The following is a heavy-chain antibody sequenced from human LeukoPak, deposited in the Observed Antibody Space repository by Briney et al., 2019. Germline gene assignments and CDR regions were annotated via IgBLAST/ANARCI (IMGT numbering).Heavy chain of an antibody. Sequence: ASVKVSCKASGYTFTNYGIGWVRQATGQGLEWMGWINTYNEETDYAQKFQGRVTMTTDSSTNTAHMELRSLRSDDTAMYYCVRVGQQLILWFDPWGQGTLVTVSS. D-gene: IGHD6-13*01. CDR3: VRVGQQLILWFDP. V-gene: IGHV1-18*01. J-gene: IGHJ5*02. CDR2: INTYNEET. CDR1: GYTFTNYG.